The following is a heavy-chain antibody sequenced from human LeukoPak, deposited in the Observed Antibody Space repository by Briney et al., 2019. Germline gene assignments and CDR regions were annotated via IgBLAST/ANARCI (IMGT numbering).Heavy chain of an antibody. CDR1: GYTFTDYY. V-gene: IGHV1-8*02. D-gene: IGHD2-15*01. J-gene: IGHJ1*01. CDR2: MKANSGDT. Sequence: ASVKVSCKASGYTFTDYYMHWVRQAPGQGLEWMGWMKANSGDTGYPEKFRGRVTMTRDTSVSTAYMELNSLRSEDTAVYYCARGNCSGHACYTADFLQHWGQGTLITVSS. CDR3: ARGNCSGHACYTADFLQH.